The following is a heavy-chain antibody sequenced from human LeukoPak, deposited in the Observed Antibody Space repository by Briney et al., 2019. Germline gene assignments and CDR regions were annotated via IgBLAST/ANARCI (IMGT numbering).Heavy chain of an antibody. V-gene: IGHV4-4*07. J-gene: IGHJ4*02. CDR2: IYTSGST. D-gene: IGHD2/OR15-2a*01. CDR1: GGSISIYY. CDR3: ARDQGLYLYFDY. Sequence: TSETLSLTCTVAGGSISIYYWNWIRQPAGKGLEWIGRIYTSGSTSYNPSLRSRITISVDKSKNQFSLKLSYVTAADTAVYYCARDQGLYLYFDYWGQGTLVTVSS.